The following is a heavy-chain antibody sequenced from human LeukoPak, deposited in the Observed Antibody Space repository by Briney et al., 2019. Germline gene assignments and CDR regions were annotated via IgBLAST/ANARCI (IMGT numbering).Heavy chain of an antibody. Sequence: SETLSLTYTVSGGSISSSSYYWSWIRQPPGKGLEWIGYIYYSGSTNYNPSLKSRVTISVDTSKNQFSLKLSSVTAADTAVYYCARHVRHPMIARAWFDPWGQGTLVTVSS. CDR1: GGSISSSSYY. D-gene: IGHD3-22*01. J-gene: IGHJ5*02. V-gene: IGHV4-61*05. CDR3: ARHVRHPMIARAWFDP. CDR2: IYYSGST.